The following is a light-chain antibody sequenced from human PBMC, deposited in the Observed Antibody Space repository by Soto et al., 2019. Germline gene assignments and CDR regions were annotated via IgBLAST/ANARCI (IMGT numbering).Light chain of an antibody. J-gene: IGKJ2*01. CDR1: QDISNS. Sequence: DLQMTQSQSSLSASVGDRVTFTCQASQDISNSLNWYQQKPGKDTKLLIYDASNLEVGVPIRFRVSGSGTEFTFTIRSLQPEDFATYYCQQYDSLPPTFGLGTRLEMK. V-gene: IGKV1-33*01. CDR2: DAS. CDR3: QQYDSLPPT.